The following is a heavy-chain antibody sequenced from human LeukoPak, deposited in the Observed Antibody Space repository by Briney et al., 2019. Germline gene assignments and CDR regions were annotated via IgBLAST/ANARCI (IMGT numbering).Heavy chain of an antibody. CDR1: GYTFTNYG. V-gene: IGHV1-18*01. J-gene: IGHJ4*02. CDR3: ARGASYVILTGYSYFDH. D-gene: IGHD3-9*01. Sequence: ASVTVSCKASGYTFTNYGIRWVRQAPGQGLEWMGWINPHNGNTNYAQKFQGRVTMTTDTSTSTAYTELRSLRSDDTAVYYCARGASYVILTGYSYFDHWGQGTLVTVSS. CDR2: INPHNGNT.